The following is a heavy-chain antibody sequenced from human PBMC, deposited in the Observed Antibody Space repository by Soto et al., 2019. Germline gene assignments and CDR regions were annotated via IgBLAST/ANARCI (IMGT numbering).Heavy chain of an antibody. Sequence: EVQLLESGGGLVQPGGSLRLSCAASGFTFSSYAMSWVRQAPGKGLEWVSTIRDGGGGTYYADSVKGRFSISRDNSKNTLYLQMSSLRADDTAVYYCAEGSCWNDFFDDWGQGTRVTVS. V-gene: IGHV3-23*01. J-gene: IGHJ4*02. CDR1: GFTFSSYA. CDR2: IRDGGGGT. D-gene: IGHD1-1*01. CDR3: AEGSCWNDFFDD.